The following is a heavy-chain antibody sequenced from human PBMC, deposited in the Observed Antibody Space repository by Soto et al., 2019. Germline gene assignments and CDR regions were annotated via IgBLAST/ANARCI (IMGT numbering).Heavy chain of an antibody. Sequence: QVKLVQSGAEVKKPGSSVKVSCKASGGTFSSYTISWVRQAPGQGLEWMGGIIPIFGTANYAQKVQGRVTITADESTSTAYMEMSSLRSEDTAVYCCARGPYYYDSSGYYHFDYWGQGTLVTVSS. D-gene: IGHD3-22*01. CDR3: ARGPYYYDSSGYYHFDY. V-gene: IGHV1-69*12. CDR1: GGTFSSYT. J-gene: IGHJ4*02. CDR2: IIPIFGTA.